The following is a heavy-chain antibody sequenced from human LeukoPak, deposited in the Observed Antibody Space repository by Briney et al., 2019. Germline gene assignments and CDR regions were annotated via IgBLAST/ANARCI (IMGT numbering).Heavy chain of an antibody. J-gene: IGHJ5*02. CDR2: IYYSGST. CDR3: ARGIGYCSSTSCENWFDP. CDR1: GGSISSGGYY. Sequence: PSQTQSLTCTVSGGSISSGGYYWSWIRQHPGKGLEWIGYIYYSGSTYYNPSLKSRVTISVDTSKNQFSLKLSSVTAADTAMYYCARGIGYCSSTSCENWFDPWGQGTLVTVSS. V-gene: IGHV4-31*03. D-gene: IGHD2-2*01.